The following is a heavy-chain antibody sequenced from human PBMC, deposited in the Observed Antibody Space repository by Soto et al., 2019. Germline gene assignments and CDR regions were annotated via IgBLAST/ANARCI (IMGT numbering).Heavy chain of an antibody. CDR2: ISSSSSTI. CDR1: GFTFSSYS. J-gene: IGHJ2*01. CDR3: ARTNATVNWDTSWSFDL. V-gene: IGHV3-48*04. Sequence: GGSLRLSCAASGFTFSSYSMNWVRQAPGKGLEWVSYISSSSSTIYYADSVKGRFTISRDNAKNSLYLQMNSLRAEDTAVYYCARTNATVNWDTSWSFDLWGRGTMVTVSS. D-gene: IGHD7-27*01.